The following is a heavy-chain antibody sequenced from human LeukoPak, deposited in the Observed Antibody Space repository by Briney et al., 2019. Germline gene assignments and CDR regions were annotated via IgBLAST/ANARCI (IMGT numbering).Heavy chain of an antibody. D-gene: IGHD6-13*01. CDR1: GFTFSSYA. J-gene: IGHJ5*02. Sequence: GGSLRHSCAASGFTFSSYAMSWVRQAPGKGLEWVSAISGSGGSTYYADSVKGRFTISRDNSKNTLYLQMNSLRAEDTAVYYCAKDPFSWAAAGTGWFDPWGQGTLVTVSS. CDR2: ISGSGGST. V-gene: IGHV3-23*01. CDR3: AKDPFSWAAAGTGWFDP.